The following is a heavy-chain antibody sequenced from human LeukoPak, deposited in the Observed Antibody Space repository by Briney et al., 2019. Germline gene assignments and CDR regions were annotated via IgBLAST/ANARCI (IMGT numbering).Heavy chain of an antibody. Sequence: PGGSLRLSCAASGFTFSSYDMHWVRQATGKGLEWVPAIGTAGDTYYPGSVKGRFTISRENAKNSLYLQMNSLRAGDTAVYYCARGSLKSGYPNFDYWGQGTLVTVSS. CDR1: GFTFSSYD. V-gene: IGHV3-13*01. J-gene: IGHJ4*02. CDR2: IGTAGDT. D-gene: IGHD5-12*01. CDR3: ARGSLKSGYPNFDY.